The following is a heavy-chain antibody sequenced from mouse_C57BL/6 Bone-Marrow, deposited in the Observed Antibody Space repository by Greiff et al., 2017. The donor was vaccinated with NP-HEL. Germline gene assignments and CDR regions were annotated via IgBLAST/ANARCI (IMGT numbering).Heavy chain of an antibody. V-gene: IGHV1-31*01. D-gene: IGHD2-4*01. CDR2: IYPYNGVS. Sequence: VQLQQSGPELVKPGASVKISCKASGYSFTGYYMHWVKQSHGNILDWIGYIYPYNGVSSYNQKFKGKATLTVDTSSSTAYMELRSLTSEDPAVFYCAHSDYGGGVEFAYGGQGTLVTVSA. CDR3: AHSDYGGGVEFAY. CDR1: GYSFTGYY. J-gene: IGHJ3*01.